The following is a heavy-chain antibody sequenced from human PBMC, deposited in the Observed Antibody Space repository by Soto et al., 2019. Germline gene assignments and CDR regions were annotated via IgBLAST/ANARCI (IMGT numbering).Heavy chain of an antibody. CDR3: ARDWADYFGSSGTQLRWFDL. Sequence: ASVKVSCKASGYTFTSHYIHWVRQAPGQGLEWMGMINPNGGSTTSEQRFQGRLTMTGDMSTSTVYMELNGLRSEDTAVYYCARDWADYFGSSGTQLRWFDLWGQGTMVTVSS. CDR1: GYTFTSHY. CDR2: INPNGGST. J-gene: IGHJ5*02. V-gene: IGHV1-46*01. D-gene: IGHD3-22*01.